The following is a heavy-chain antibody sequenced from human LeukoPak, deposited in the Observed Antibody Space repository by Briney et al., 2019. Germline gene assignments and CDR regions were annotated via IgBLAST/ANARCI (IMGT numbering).Heavy chain of an antibody. Sequence: NPSETLSLTCAVYGGSFSGYYWSWIRQPPGKGLEWIGEINHSGSTNYNPSLKSRVTISVDTSKNQFSLKLSSVTAADTAVYYCATGIAVAGTLWYWGQGTLVTVSS. CDR3: ATGIAVAGTLWY. CDR2: INHSGST. D-gene: IGHD6-19*01. V-gene: IGHV4-34*01. CDR1: GGSFSGYY. J-gene: IGHJ4*02.